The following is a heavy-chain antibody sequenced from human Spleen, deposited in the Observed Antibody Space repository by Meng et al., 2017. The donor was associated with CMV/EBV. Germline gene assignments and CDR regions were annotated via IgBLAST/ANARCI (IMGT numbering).Heavy chain of an antibody. CDR1: GLNFKIYG. D-gene: IGHD1-26*01. J-gene: IGHJ6*02. V-gene: IGHV3-30*02. CDR3: VRRSGSYYYYGMDV. CDR2: IRYDEKTK. Sequence: GGSLRLSCATSGLNFKIYGMHWVRQLPGKGLEWVAFIRYDEKTKYYADSVKGRFTISRDNSKNTLYLQMNSLTVEDTAVYYCVRRSGSYYYYGMDVWGQGTTVTVSS.